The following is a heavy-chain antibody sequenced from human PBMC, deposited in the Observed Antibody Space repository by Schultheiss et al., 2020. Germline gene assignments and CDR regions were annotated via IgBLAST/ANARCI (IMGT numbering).Heavy chain of an antibody. J-gene: IGHJ6*02. D-gene: IGHD6-6*01. CDR1: GGSISSYY. Sequence: SETLSLTCTVSGGSISSYYWSWIRQPPGKGLEWIGYIYYSGSTNYNPSLKSRVTISVDTSKNQFSLKLSSVTAADTAVYYCARVRCRSSSSCHYYYGMDVWGQGTTVTVYS. CDR2: IYYSGST. CDR3: ARVRCRSSSSCHYYYGMDV. V-gene: IGHV4-59*01.